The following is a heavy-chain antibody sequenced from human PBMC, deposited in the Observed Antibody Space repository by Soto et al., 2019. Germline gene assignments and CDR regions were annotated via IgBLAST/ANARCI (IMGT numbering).Heavy chain of an antibody. J-gene: IGHJ6*02. CDR1: GGSISSSNW. Sequence: QVQLQESGPGLVKPSGTLSLTCAVSGGSISSSNWWSWVRQPPGRGLEWIGEIYHTGTSNYNPSLKSRVTISVDTSKNQFSLRLTSVTAADTAVYYCAGERDQGYGMDVWGQGTTVTVSS. V-gene: IGHV4-4*02. CDR2: IYHTGTS. D-gene: IGHD2-2*01. CDR3: AGERDQGYGMDV.